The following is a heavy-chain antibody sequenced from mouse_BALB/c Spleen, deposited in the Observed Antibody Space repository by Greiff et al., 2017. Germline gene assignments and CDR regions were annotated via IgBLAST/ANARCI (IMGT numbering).Heavy chain of an antibody. D-gene: IGHD1-2*01. V-gene: IGHV5-15*02. CDR2: ISNLAYSI. CDR1: GFTFSDYG. CDR3: ARETRLRAMDY. J-gene: IGHJ4*01. Sequence: EVHLVESGGGLVQPGGSRKLSCAASGFTFSDYGMAWVRQAPGKGPEWVAFISNLAYSIYYADTVTGRFTISRENAKNTLYLEMSSLRSEDTAMYYCARETRLRAMDYWGQGTSVTVSS.